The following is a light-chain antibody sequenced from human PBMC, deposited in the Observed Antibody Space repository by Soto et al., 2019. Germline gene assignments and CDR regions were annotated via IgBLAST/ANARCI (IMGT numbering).Light chain of an antibody. CDR1: QSISSW. V-gene: IGKV1-5*03. Sequence: DIQMTQSPSTLSASVGDRVTITCRASQSISSWVAWYQQKPGKAPKLLIYKASNLQSGVPSRFSGSGSGADFTLTISSLQPDDFATYFCQQYSTYPLTFGGGTKVEI. CDR2: KAS. J-gene: IGKJ4*01. CDR3: QQYSTYPLT.